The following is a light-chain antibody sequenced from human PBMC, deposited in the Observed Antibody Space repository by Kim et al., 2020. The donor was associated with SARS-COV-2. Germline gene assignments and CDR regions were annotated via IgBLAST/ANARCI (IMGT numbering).Light chain of an antibody. CDR1: QGISNY. CDR3: QKYNSAPRT. V-gene: IGKV1-27*01. Sequence: ASVGDRVTMTRRASQGISNYLAWYQQKPGKVPKLLIYAASTLQSGVPSRFSGSGSGTDFTLTISSLQPEDVATYYCQKYNSAPRTFGQGTKVDIK. CDR2: AAS. J-gene: IGKJ1*01.